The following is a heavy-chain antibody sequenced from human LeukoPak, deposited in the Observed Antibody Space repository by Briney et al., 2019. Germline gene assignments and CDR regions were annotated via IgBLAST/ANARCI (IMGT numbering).Heavy chain of an antibody. CDR1: GDSVSSKSAA. V-gene: IGHV6-1*01. CDR3: ANIAVTGYDAFDI. J-gene: IGHJ3*02. D-gene: IGHD6-19*01. Sequence: SQTLSLTCAISGDSVSSKSAAWNWFRQSPSRGPEWLGRTYYRSKWHYDYAVSVRSRITINPDTSKNQFSLQLNSVTPEDTAVYYCANIAVTGYDAFDIWGQGTMVTVSS. CDR2: TYYRSKWHY.